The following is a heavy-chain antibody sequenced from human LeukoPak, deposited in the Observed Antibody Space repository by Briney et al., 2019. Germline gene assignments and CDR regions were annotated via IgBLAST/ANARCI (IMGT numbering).Heavy chain of an antibody. J-gene: IGHJ4*02. Sequence: GGSLRLSCAASGFTFDDYAMHWVRQAPGKGLEWVSGISWNSGSIGYADSVKGRFTISRDNAKNSLYLQMNSLRAEDTALYYCAKDFSLRGLRGFFDYWGQGPLVTVSS. V-gene: IGHV3-9*01. CDR1: GFTFDDYA. D-gene: IGHD4-23*01. CDR3: AKDFSLRGLRGFFDY. CDR2: ISWNSGSI.